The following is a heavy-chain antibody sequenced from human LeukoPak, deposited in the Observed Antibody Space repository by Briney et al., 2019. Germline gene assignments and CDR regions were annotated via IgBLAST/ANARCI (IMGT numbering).Heavy chain of an antibody. J-gene: IGHJ4*02. CDR1: GCSISSGGNY. V-gene: IGHV4-31*03. CDR2: IYYSGST. Sequence: SETLSLTCTVSGCSISSGGNYWSWIRQHPGKGLEWIGYIYYSGSTYYNPSLKSRVTISVDTSKNQLSLKLTSVTAADTAVYYCARDPTGFGGIDSWGQGTLVTVSS. D-gene: IGHD3-10*01. CDR3: ARDPTGFGGIDS.